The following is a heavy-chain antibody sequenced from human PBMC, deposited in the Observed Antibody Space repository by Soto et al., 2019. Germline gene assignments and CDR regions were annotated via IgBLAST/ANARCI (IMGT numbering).Heavy chain of an antibody. D-gene: IGHD3-3*01. Sequence: ASVQGYCHASPYRFTSYDINWVRQATRQGLEWMGWMNPNSGNTGYVQKFQGRVTMTRNTSTSTAYMGLSSLRSEYTAVYYCAREVFWRDSGAYYYYGLDVWGQGTTVTVSS. CDR2: MNPNSGNT. CDR3: AREVFWRDSGAYYYYGLDV. V-gene: IGHV1-8*01. J-gene: IGHJ6*02. CDR1: PYRFTSYD.